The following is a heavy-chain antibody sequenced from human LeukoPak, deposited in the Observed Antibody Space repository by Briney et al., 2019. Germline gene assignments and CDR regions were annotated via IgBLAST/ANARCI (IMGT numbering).Heavy chain of an antibody. CDR3: ARAGNIRFDY. V-gene: IGHV3-53*01. D-gene: IGHD2/OR15-2a*01. Sequence: GGSLRLSCAASGFTVSSNYMSWVRQAPGKGLEWVSVIYSGGRTYYGDSVKGRFTFSRDNSKNTLYLQMNSLRAEDTAVYYCARAGNIRFDYWGQGTLVTVSS. CDR1: GFTVSSNY. CDR2: IYSGGRT. J-gene: IGHJ4*02.